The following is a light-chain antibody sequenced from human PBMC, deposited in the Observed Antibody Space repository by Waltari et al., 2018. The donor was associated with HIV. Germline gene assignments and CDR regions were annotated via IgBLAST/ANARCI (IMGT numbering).Light chain of an antibody. CDR2: ADT. CDR1: PAHLRGYHF. J-gene: IGLJ2*01. V-gene: IGLV2-14*03. CDR3: SSYTTRTSVT. Sequence: QSALPQPASVSGSPGPSLTISCTGPPAHLRGYHFFSWYQQHPGKAPKLLIFADTSRPPGVSGRFSGSKSDNTASLFISGLQSEDEAHYYCSSYTTRTSVTFGGGTKVTVL.